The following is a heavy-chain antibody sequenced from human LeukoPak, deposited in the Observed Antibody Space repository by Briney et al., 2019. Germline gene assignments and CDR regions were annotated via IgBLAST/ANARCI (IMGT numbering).Heavy chain of an antibody. Sequence: GGSLRLSCAASGFTFSSYSMNWVRQAPGKGLEWVSYISSSSSTIYYADSVKGRFTISRDNAKNSLYLQMNSLRAEDTAVYYCARDLIVYYYDSSGYRKNAHIWYFDLWGRGTRVTVSS. CDR3: ARDLIVYYYDSSGYRKNAHIWYFDL. J-gene: IGHJ2*01. CDR2: ISSSSSTI. CDR1: GFTFSSYS. D-gene: IGHD3-22*01. V-gene: IGHV3-48*01.